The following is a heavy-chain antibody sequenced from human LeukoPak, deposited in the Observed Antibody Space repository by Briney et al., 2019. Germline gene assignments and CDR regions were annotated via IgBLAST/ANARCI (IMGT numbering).Heavy chain of an antibody. CDR1: GGSISSSSYY. J-gene: IGHJ3*02. CDR3: ARRPTDLCSGGSCYYAFDI. D-gene: IGHD2-15*01. CDR2: IYYSGST. V-gene: IGHV4-39*01. Sequence: PSETLSLTCTVSGGSISSSSYYWGWIRQPPGKGLEWIGSIYYSGSTYYNPSLKSRVTISVDTSKNQFSLKLSSVTAADTAVYYCARRPTDLCSGGSCYYAFDIWGQGTMVTVSS.